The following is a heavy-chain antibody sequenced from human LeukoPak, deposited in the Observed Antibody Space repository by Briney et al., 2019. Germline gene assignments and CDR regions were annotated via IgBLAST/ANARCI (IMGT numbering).Heavy chain of an antibody. Sequence: GASVKVSCKASGYTFTSYYMHWVRQPPGQGLEWVGIINPSGGSTSYAQKFQGRVTMTRDMSTSTVYMELSSLRSEHTAVYYCARDWGIAAALYYFDYWGQGTLVTVSS. CDR3: ARDWGIAAALYYFDY. CDR1: GYTFTSYY. J-gene: IGHJ4*02. V-gene: IGHV1-46*01. CDR2: INPSGGST. D-gene: IGHD6-13*01.